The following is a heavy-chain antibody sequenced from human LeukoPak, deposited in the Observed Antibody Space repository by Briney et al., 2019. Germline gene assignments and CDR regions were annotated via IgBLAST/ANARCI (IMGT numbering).Heavy chain of an antibody. CDR3: ARGSSIDY. CDR1: GFTFDDYA. D-gene: IGHD6-6*01. J-gene: IGHJ4*02. Sequence: PGGSLRLSCAASGFTFDDYAMHWVRQAPGKGLEWVSGISWNSGSIGYADSVKGRFTISRDNAKNSLYLQMNSLRAEDTAVYYCARGSSIDYWGQGTLVTVSS. V-gene: IGHV3-9*01. CDR2: ISWNSGSI.